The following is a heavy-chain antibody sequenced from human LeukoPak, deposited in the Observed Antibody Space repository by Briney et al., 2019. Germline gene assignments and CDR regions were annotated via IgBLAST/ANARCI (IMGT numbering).Heavy chain of an antibody. CDR2: INPSGGST. V-gene: IGHV1-46*01. Sequence: ASVKISCKASGYTFANYYIHLVRQAPGQGLEWIGLINPSGGSTNYAQKFQGRVTMTRDTSTSTVYMELSSLRSEDTAVYYCARAKRITMVRGVSIDAFDIWGQGTMVTVSS. J-gene: IGHJ3*02. D-gene: IGHD3-10*01. CDR3: ARAKRITMVRGVSIDAFDI. CDR1: GYTFANYY.